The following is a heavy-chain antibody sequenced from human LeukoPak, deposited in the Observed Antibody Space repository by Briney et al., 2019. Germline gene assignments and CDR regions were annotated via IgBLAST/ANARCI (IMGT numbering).Heavy chain of an antibody. V-gene: IGHV3-9*01. CDR3: AKESHDSSSFDY. D-gene: IGHD3-22*01. CDR1: GFTFSSYA. Sequence: GGSLRLSCAASGFTFSSYAMNWVRQAPGKGLEWVSGISWNSGSIGYADSVKGRFTISRDNAKNSLYLQMNSLRAEDTALYYCAKESHDSSSFDYWGQGTLVTVSS. J-gene: IGHJ4*02. CDR2: ISWNSGSI.